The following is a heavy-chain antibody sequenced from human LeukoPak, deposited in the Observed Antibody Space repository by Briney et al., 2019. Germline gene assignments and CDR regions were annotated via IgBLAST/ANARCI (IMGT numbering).Heavy chain of an antibody. Sequence: SETLSLTCTVSGGSISSYYWSWIRQPPGKGLEWIGHIYYSGSTNYNPSLKSRVTMSVDTSKTQFSLKLSSVTAADTAVYYCARDPRGYYYDSSGDAFDIWGQGTMVTVSS. D-gene: IGHD3-22*01. J-gene: IGHJ3*02. CDR3: ARDPRGYYYDSSGDAFDI. CDR2: IYYSGST. CDR1: GGSISSYY. V-gene: IGHV4-59*01.